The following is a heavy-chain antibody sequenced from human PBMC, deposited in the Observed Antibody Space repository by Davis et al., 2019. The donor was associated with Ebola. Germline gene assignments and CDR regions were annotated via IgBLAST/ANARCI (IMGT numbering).Heavy chain of an antibody. CDR2: ISSSSSYI. CDR3: ARVYCSSTSCLDY. J-gene: IGHJ4*02. D-gene: IGHD2-2*01. CDR1: GFTFSSYS. Sequence: GESLKISCAASGFTFSSYSMNWVRQAPGKGLEWVSSISSSSSYIYYADSVKGRFTISRDNAKNSLYLQMNSLRAEDTAVYYCARVYCSSTSCLDYWGQGTLVTVSS. V-gene: IGHV3-21*01.